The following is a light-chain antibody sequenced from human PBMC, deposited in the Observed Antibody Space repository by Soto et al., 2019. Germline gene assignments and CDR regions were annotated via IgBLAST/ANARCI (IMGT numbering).Light chain of an antibody. J-gene: IGLJ1*01. CDR1: SSDVGSYDF. V-gene: IGLV2-11*01. CDR2: DVT. Sequence: QSVLTQPRSGFGAPGKAVTISCTGNSSDVGSYDFVSWYQQHPGKAPKLMIYDVTKRPSGVPDRFSGSKSGNTASLTISGLQAEDEADYYCCSYAGSYNYVFASGTKVTVL. CDR3: CSYAGSYNYV.